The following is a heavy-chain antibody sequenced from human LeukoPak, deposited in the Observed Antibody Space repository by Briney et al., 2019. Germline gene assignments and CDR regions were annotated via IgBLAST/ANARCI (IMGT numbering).Heavy chain of an antibody. V-gene: IGHV3-11*01. CDR3: ARDVAEGMYYFDY. Sequence: GGSLRLSCAASGFTFSDYYMSWIRQAPGKGLEWVSCISSSGSTIYYADSVKGRFTISRDNAKNSLYLQMNSLRAEDTAVYYCARDVAEGMYYFDYWGQGTLVIVSS. J-gene: IGHJ4*02. CDR1: GFTFSDYY. CDR2: ISSSGSTI. D-gene: IGHD6-19*01.